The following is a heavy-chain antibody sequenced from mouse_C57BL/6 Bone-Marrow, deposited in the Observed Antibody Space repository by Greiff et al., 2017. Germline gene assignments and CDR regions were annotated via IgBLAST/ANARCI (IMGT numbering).Heavy chain of an antibody. V-gene: IGHV1-5*01. D-gene: IGHD2-3*01. J-gene: IGHJ2*01. CDR1: GYTFTSYW. CDR2: IYPGNSDT. Sequence: VQLQQSGTVLARPGASVKMSCKTSGYTFTSYWMHWVKQRPGQGLEWIGAIYPGNSDTSYNQKFKGKAKLTAVTSASTAYMELSSLTNEDSAVDYCTREGYDGYPFDYWGQGTTLTVSS. CDR3: TREGYDGYPFDY.